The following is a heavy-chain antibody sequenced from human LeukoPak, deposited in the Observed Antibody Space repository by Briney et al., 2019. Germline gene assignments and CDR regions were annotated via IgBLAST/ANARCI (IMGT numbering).Heavy chain of an antibody. D-gene: IGHD6-13*01. CDR3: ARGQVAAAAGRSRGNWFDP. CDR1: GFTFSSYG. J-gene: IGHJ5*02. V-gene: IGHV3-33*01. CDR2: IWYDGSNK. Sequence: PGGSLRLSCAASGFTFSSYGMHWVRQAPGKGLEWVAVIWYDGSNKYYADSVKGRFTITRDNSKNTLYLQMNGLRAEDTAVYYCARGQVAAAAGRSRGNWFDPWGQGTLVTVSS.